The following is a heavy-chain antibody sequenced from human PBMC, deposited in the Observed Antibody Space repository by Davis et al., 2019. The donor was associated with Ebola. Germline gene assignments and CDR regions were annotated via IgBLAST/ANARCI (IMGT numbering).Heavy chain of an antibody. Sequence: PGGSLRLSCAASGFTFNDYAMHWVRQVPGKGLEWVSGINWNSAYIGYADSVKGRFTISRDNAKNSLYLQLNSLRAEDTALYYCAKDVMSSGWYLGYFDLWGRGTLVTVSS. V-gene: IGHV3-9*01. CDR1: GFTFNDYA. D-gene: IGHD6-19*01. CDR2: INWNSAYI. J-gene: IGHJ2*01. CDR3: AKDVMSSGWYLGYFDL.